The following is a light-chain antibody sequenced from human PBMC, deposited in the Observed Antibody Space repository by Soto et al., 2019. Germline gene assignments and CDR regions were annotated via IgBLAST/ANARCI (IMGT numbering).Light chain of an antibody. V-gene: IGLV1-40*01. CDR1: SSNIGAGYD. CDR2: GNS. J-gene: IGLJ1*01. Sequence: QSVLTQPPSVSGAPGQRVTISCTGSSSNIGAGYDVHWYQQLPGTAPKLLIYGNSNRPSGVPDRFSGSKSGTSASLAITGLQAEYEADYSCQSYDSSLSEYVFGTGTKVTVL. CDR3: QSYDSSLSEYV.